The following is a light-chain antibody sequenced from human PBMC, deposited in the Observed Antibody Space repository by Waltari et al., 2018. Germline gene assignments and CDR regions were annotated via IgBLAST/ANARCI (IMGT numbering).Light chain of an antibody. Sequence: QLVLTQPPSATASVGASVKLTCTLSSGHSSYTNHSLTWHQQQPGKGPRFLMKLNSDGGHKRGDGIPDRFSGSSSGAERYLTISSLQSADEADYYCQTWGAGFQIFGGGTKLAVL. CDR3: QTWGAGFQI. J-gene: IGLJ2*01. V-gene: IGLV4-69*01. CDR1: SGHSSYT. CDR2: LNSDGGH.